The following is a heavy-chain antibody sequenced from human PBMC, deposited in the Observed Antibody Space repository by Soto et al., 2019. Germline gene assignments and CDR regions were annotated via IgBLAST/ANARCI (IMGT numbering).Heavy chain of an antibody. CDR1: GGSISRHY. J-gene: IGHJ6*02. D-gene: IGHD1-26*01. Sequence: SETLSLTCSVSGGSISRHYWSWIRQAAGRGLEWIGRIYISGSTNYNPSLKSRVTLSVDTSKNQFSLRLNSVTAADTAVYYCAGGNWDYYYYALDVWGQGITVTVSS. CDR2: IYISGST. V-gene: IGHV4-4*07. CDR3: AGGNWDYYYYALDV.